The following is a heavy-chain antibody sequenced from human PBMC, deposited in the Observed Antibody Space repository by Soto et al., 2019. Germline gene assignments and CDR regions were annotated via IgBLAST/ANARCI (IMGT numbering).Heavy chain of an antibody. J-gene: IGHJ6*02. V-gene: IGHV3-11*06. Sequence: GGSLRLSCEASGFTFRDYYMTWVRQAPGKGLEWLSYIDSSTKYTNYADSVKGRFTISRDNSKNTLYLQMNSLRAEDTAVYYCAKVGFSGSSTYYYYYGMDVWGQGTTVTVSS. CDR3: AKVGFSGSSTYYYYYGMDV. D-gene: IGHD1-26*01. CDR1: GFTFRDYY. CDR2: IDSSTKYT.